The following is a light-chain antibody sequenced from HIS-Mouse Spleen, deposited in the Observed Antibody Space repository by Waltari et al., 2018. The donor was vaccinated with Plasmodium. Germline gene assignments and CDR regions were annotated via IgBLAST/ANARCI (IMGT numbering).Light chain of an antibody. CDR2: AAS. J-gene: IGKJ1*01. CDR3: QKYYSFPRT. Sequence: AIWMTQAPSLLYASTGDTFTLSCRLIKGISSYLAWYQQKPGKTPERLFYAASTLQSGVPSRFSGSGSGTDFTLTISCLQSEDFATYYCQKYYSFPRTFGQGTKVEIK. V-gene: IGKV1D-8*02. CDR1: KGISSY.